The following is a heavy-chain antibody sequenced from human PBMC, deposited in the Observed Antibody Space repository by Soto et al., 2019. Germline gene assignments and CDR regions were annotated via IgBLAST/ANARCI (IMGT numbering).Heavy chain of an antibody. J-gene: IGHJ4*02. D-gene: IGHD3-3*01. CDR1: GYTFTSYG. V-gene: IGHV1-18*01. CDR2: ISAYNGNT. Sequence: ASVKVSCKASGYTFTSYGISWVRQAPGQGLEWMGWISAYNGNTNYAQKLQGRVTMTTDTSTSTAYMELRSLRSDDTAVYYCARDANYDFWSGYYPVDYWGQGPLVTVSS. CDR3: ARDANYDFWSGYYPVDY.